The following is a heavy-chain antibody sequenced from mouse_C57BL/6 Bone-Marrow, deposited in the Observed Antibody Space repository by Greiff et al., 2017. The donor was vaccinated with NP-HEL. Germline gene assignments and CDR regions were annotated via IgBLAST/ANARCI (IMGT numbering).Heavy chain of an antibody. CDR2: IYPGDGDT. D-gene: IGHD2-4*01. Sequence: QVQLQQSGPELVKPGASVKISCKASGSAFSSSWLNWVKQRPGKGLEWIGRIYPGDGDTNYNGKFKGQATLTADNSSRTAYMQLSSLTSEDSAVYFCAREGLRQKGDYFDYWGEGTTLTVSS. CDR1: GSAFSSSW. V-gene: IGHV1-82*01. J-gene: IGHJ2*01. CDR3: AREGLRQKGDYFDY.